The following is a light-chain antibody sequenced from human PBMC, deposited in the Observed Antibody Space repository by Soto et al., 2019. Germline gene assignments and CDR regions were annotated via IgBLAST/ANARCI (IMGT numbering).Light chain of an antibody. CDR2: DSS. V-gene: IGKV3-11*01. CDR3: QQRSNWPPT. J-gene: IGKJ3*01. CDR1: QSVNIF. Sequence: EILLTQSPATLSLSPGESATLSCRASQSVNIFLAWYQQKPGQPPRLLIYDSSNRATGIPARFSGSESGTDFTLTISSLEPEDFAVYYCQQRSNWPPTFGPGTKVDIK.